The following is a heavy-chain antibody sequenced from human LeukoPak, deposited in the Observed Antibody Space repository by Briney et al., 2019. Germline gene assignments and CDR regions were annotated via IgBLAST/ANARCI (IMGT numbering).Heavy chain of an antibody. CDR3: ARWDDDSSGYYLVWYFDL. CDR1: GFTFSDYY. D-gene: IGHD3-22*01. J-gene: IGHJ2*01. Sequence: SGGSLRLSCAASGFTFSDYYMSWIRQAPGKGLEWVSYISSSGSTIYYADSVKGRFTISRDNAKNSLYLQMNSLRAEDTAVYYCARWDDDSSGYYLVWYFDLWGRGTLVTVSS. CDR2: ISSSGSTI. V-gene: IGHV3-11*04.